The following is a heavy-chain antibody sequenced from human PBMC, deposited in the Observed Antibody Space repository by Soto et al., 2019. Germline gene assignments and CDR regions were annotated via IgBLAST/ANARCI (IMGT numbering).Heavy chain of an antibody. CDR1: GGSITDYS. CDR3: ARDQGVVVTADNWFDP. CDR2: IFSSGST. V-gene: IGHV4-4*07. J-gene: IGHJ5*02. Sequence: SETLSLTCTVSGGSITDYSWVWIRQPAGKGLEWIGGIFSSGSTNYNPSLQGRITMSLDTSKNQFSLKLNSATATDTAVYFCARDQGVVVTADNWFDPWGQGIRGTVST. D-gene: IGHD2-21*02.